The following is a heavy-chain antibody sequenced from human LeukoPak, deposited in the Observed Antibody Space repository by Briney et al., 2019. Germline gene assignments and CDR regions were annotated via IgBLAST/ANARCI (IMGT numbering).Heavy chain of an antibody. D-gene: IGHD3-16*01. V-gene: IGHV1-18*01. CDR2: ISAYNGNT. J-gene: IGHJ4*02. Sequence: RASVKVSCKASGYTFTSYGISWVRQAPGQGLEWMGWISAYNGNTNYAQKLQGRVTMTTDTSTSTAYMELRSLRSEDTAVYYCARDNDSRDPPHFDYWGQGTLVTVSS. CDR1: GYTFTSYG. CDR3: ARDNDSRDPPHFDY.